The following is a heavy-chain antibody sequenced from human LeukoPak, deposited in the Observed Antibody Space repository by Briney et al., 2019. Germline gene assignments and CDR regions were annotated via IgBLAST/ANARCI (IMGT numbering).Heavy chain of an antibody. J-gene: IGHJ6*02. Sequence: ASVKVSCKASGYTFTNYAIHWVRQAPGQRLEWMGWINAGHGTTKYSQKFQGRVTITRDTSASIAYMELSSLISEDTAVCYCARSPYSSGWYHYAMDVWGQGTTVTVSS. D-gene: IGHD6-19*01. CDR1: GYTFTNYA. V-gene: IGHV1-3*01. CDR2: INAGHGTT. CDR3: ARSPYSSGWYHYAMDV.